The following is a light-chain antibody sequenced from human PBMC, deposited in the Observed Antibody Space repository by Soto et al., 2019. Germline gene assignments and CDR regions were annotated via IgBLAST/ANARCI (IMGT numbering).Light chain of an antibody. CDR2: SAS. Sequence: DIQLTQSPSFLSASVGDRVTITCRASQDISTHLAWYQQKPGRAPKLRIFSASTLQSGVPSGFSGSGSGTEFTLTISSLQPEDFATYYCQQVKHYPLTFGGGTKVEIK. J-gene: IGKJ4*01. CDR3: QQVKHYPLT. V-gene: IGKV1-9*01. CDR1: QDISTH.